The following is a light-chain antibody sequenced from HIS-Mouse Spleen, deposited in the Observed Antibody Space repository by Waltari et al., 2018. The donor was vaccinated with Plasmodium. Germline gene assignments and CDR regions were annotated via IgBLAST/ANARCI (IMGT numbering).Light chain of an antibody. Sequence: EIVLTQSPGTLSFSPGERATLSCRASQSVSSSYLAWYQQKPGQAPRLLIDGASSRATGSPGRFSGSGSGTDFTLTISRLEPEDVAVYYCQQYGSSGTFGQGTKVEIK. CDR1: QSVSSSY. V-gene: IGKV3-20*01. CDR2: GAS. J-gene: IGKJ1*01. CDR3: QQYGSSGT.